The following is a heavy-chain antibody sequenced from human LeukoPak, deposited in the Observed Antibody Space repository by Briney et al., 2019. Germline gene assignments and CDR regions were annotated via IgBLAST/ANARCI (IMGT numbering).Heavy chain of an antibody. CDR3: AKDSPGGARGFDY. J-gene: IGHJ4*02. D-gene: IGHD1-26*01. CDR2: ISWNSGSI. CDR1: GFTFDDYA. V-gene: IGHV3-9*01. Sequence: GRSLRLSCAASGFTFDDYAMHWVRQAPGKGLEWVSGISWNSGSIGYADSVKGRFTISRDNAKNSLYLQMNSLRAEDTALYYCAKDSPGGARGFDYWGQGTLVTVSS.